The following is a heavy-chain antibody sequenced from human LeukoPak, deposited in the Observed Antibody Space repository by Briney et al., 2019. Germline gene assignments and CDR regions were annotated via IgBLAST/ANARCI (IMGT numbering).Heavy chain of an antibody. Sequence: SETLSLTCSVSGGDITTSIRSIGSYYWSWLRQPPGKGLEWISYIYDSGSANYNPSLKSRVTISVDMPKYHFSLKLTSVTAADTAIYYCARASYYYDSGGYWSKPRYLDYWGQGIPVTVSS. V-gene: IGHV4-61*03. CDR1: GGDITTSIRSIGSYY. CDR3: ARASYYYDSGGYWSKPRYLDY. D-gene: IGHD3-22*01. CDR2: IYDSGSA. J-gene: IGHJ4*02.